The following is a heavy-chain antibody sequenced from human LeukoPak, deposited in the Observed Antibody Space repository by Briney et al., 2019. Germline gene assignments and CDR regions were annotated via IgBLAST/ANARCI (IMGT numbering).Heavy chain of an antibody. CDR2: ISYDGSNK. J-gene: IGHJ4*02. V-gene: IGHV3-30*18. Sequence: PGGSLRLSCAASGFTFSSYGMHWVRQAPGKGLERVAVISYDGSNKYYVDSVKGRFTISRDNSKNTLYLQMNSLRAEDTAVFYCAKEQFDSSGSSSHPLKIDYWGQGTLVTVSS. CDR3: AKEQFDSSGSSSHPLKIDY. CDR1: GFTFSSYG. D-gene: IGHD3-22*01.